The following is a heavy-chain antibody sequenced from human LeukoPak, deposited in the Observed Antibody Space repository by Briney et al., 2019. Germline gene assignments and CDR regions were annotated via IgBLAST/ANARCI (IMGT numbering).Heavy chain of an antibody. V-gene: IGHV1-46*01. CDR1: GYTFTSYY. CDR2: INPSGGST. Sequence: ASVKVSCKAAGYTFTSYYMHWGRQSPGQGLEWMGIINPSGGSTSYAQKFQGRVTITRYTATSTVYMELSSLRPEAPAVYSCAGAEVARYHFDSCGQGTLVSVSS. CDR3: AGAEVARYHFDS. J-gene: IGHJ4*02. D-gene: IGHD5-24*01.